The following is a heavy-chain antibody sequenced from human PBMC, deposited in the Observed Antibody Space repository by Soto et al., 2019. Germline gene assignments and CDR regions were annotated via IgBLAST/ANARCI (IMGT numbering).Heavy chain of an antibody. CDR2: IYWNGDK. Sequence: QITLKESGPTLVKPTQTLTLTCTFSGFSLSTVGVGVGWIRQPPGKALQWLALIYWNGDKYYSPSLTNRLTITKDTSKNQVVLTMTDMAPVDAGTFFCAHKGQLVGDWFDPWGQGTLVTVSS. CDR3: AHKGQLVGDWFDP. D-gene: IGHD6-6*01. V-gene: IGHV2-5*01. CDR1: GFSLSTVGVG. J-gene: IGHJ5*02.